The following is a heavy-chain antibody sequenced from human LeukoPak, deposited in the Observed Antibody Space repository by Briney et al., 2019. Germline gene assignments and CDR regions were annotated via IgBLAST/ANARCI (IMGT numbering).Heavy chain of an antibody. J-gene: IGHJ4*02. V-gene: IGHV3-23*01. Sequence: GGSLRLXCAASGFTFSSYAMSWVRQAPGKGLEWVSAISGSGGSTYYADSVKGRFTISRDNSKNTLYLQMNSLRAEDTAVYYCANRNAPGIAGYWGQGTLVTVSS. CDR2: ISGSGGST. D-gene: IGHD6-13*01. CDR1: GFTFSSYA. CDR3: ANRNAPGIAGY.